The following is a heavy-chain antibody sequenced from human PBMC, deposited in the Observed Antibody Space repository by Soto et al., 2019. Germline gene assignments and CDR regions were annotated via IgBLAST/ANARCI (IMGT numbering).Heavy chain of an antibody. CDR1: GGSLSSYY. V-gene: IGHV4-59*12. Sequence: SETLSLTCVVSGGSLSSYYWSWIRQPPGKGLEWIGYIYYSGSTNYNPSLKSRVTISVDTSKNQFSLRLTSVTAADTAVYFCARYNAASGTYYFDYWGRGALVTVSS. J-gene: IGHJ4*02. CDR2: IYYSGST. CDR3: ARYNAASGTYYFDY. D-gene: IGHD6-13*01.